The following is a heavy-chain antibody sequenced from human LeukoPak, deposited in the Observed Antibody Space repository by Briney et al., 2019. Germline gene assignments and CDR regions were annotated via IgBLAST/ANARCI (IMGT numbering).Heavy chain of an antibody. CDR2: IYYSGST. Sequence: SETLSLTCTVPGGSISSYYWSWIRQPPGKGLEWIGYIYYSGSTNYNPSLKRRATISVDTSKHQFSLKLSSLTAEDTAVYYCARTPRTYYYDSSGYQYAFDIWGQGTMVTVSS. V-gene: IGHV4-59*01. J-gene: IGHJ3*02. CDR1: GGSISSYY. CDR3: ARTPRTYYYDSSGYQYAFDI. D-gene: IGHD3-22*01.